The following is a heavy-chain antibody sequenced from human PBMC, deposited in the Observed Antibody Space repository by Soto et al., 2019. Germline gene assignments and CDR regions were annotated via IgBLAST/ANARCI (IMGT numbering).Heavy chain of an antibody. CDR2: IIPFRGTA. CDR1: GDTFNNYI. CDR3: ANSPVEEGGIYYGFDV. Sequence: QVQLVQSGAEVKKPGSSVKVSCKASGDTFNNYIISWVRQAPGQGLEWMGGIIPFRGTADYVQKFQGRVTITADESPTTVFMELSSLGSEDTAVYYCANSPVEEGGIYYGFDVWSQGTTVTVSS. D-gene: IGHD3-16*01. J-gene: IGHJ6*02. V-gene: IGHV1-69*16.